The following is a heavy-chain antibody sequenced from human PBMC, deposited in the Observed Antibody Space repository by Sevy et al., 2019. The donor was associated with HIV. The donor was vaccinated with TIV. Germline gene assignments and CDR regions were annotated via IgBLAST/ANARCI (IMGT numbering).Heavy chain of an antibody. CDR1: GFTFSSYS. V-gene: IGHV3-48*02. CDR3: ARDAGIVGARAADYFQH. J-gene: IGHJ1*01. D-gene: IGHD1-26*01. CDR2: ISSSSSTI. Sequence: GRSLRLSCAASGFTFSSYSMNWVRQAPGKGLEWVSYISSSSSTIYYADSVKGRFTISRDNAKNSLYLQMNSLRDEDTAVYYCARDAGIVGARAADYFQHWGQGTLVTVSS.